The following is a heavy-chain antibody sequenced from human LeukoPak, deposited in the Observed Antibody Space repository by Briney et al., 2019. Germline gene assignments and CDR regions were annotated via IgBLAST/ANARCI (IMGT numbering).Heavy chain of an antibody. CDR1: GYTFTSYG. CDR2: ISAYNGNT. CDR3: ARHSGYDAHYYGMDV. D-gene: IGHD5-12*01. V-gene: IGHV1-18*01. Sequence: APVKVSCKASGYTFTSYGISWVRQAPGQGLEWMGWISAYNGNTNYAQKLQGRVTMTTDTSTSTAYMELRSLRSDDTAVYYCARHSGYDAHYYGMDVWGQGTTVTVSS. J-gene: IGHJ6*02.